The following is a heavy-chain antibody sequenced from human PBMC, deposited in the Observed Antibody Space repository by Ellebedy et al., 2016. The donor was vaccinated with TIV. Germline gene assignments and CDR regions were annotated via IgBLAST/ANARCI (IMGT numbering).Heavy chain of an antibody. D-gene: IGHD2-15*01. CDR3: VRDVLSSGYYYYGMDV. CDR1: GYSFTSYW. J-gene: IGHJ6*02. V-gene: IGHV5-51*01. CDR2: IYPGDSDT. Sequence: GESLKISCKGSGYSFTSYWIGWVRQMPGKGLEWMGIIYPGDSDTRYSPSFQGQVTISADKSISTAYLQWSSLKASDTAMYYCVRDVLSSGYYYYGMDVWGQGTTVTVSS.